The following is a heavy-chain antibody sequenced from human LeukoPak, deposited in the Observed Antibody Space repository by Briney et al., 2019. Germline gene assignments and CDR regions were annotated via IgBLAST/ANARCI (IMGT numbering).Heavy chain of an antibody. Sequence: ASVKVSCKASGYTFTGYYMHWVRQAPGQGLEWMGWISAYNGNTNYAQKLQGRVTMTTDTSTSTAYMELRSLRSDDTAVYYCARVRLGSGSYYNPPDYWGQGTLVTVSS. CDR2: ISAYNGNT. J-gene: IGHJ4*02. V-gene: IGHV1-18*04. CDR3: ARVRLGSGSYYNPPDY. CDR1: GYTFTGYY. D-gene: IGHD3-10*02.